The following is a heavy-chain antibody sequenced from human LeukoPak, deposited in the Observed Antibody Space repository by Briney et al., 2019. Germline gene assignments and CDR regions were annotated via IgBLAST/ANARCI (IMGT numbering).Heavy chain of an antibody. CDR2: FDPEDGET. CDR3: ATGRFLHPTYYFDY. Sequence: GASVKVSCKVSGYTLTELSMHWVRQAPGKGLEGMGGFDPEDGETIYAQKFQGRVTMTEDTSTDTAYMELSSLRSEDTAVYYCATGRFLHPTYYFDYWGQGTLVTVSS. D-gene: IGHD3-3*01. V-gene: IGHV1-24*01. J-gene: IGHJ4*02. CDR1: GYTLTELS.